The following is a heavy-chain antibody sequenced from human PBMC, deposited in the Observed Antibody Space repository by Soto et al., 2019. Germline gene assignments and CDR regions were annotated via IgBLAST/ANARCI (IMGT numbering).Heavy chain of an antibody. Sequence: QVQLVQSGAEVKKPGSSVKVSCKASGGTFSSYAISWVRQAPGQGLEWMGGIIPIFGTANYAQKFQGRVTITADESTSTAHMELSSLRSEDTAVYYCARDRSFYYYDSSGSGMHYGMDVWGQGTTVTVSS. CDR2: IIPIFGTA. J-gene: IGHJ6*02. D-gene: IGHD3-22*01. CDR3: ARDRSFYYYDSSGSGMHYGMDV. CDR1: GGTFSSYA. V-gene: IGHV1-69*01.